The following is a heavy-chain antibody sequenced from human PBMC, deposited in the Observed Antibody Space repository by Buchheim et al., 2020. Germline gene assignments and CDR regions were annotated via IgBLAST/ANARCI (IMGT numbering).Heavy chain of an antibody. D-gene: IGHD1-26*01. CDR3: AIVPIGVGAVRFYDY. Sequence: EVQLVESGGGLVQPGGSLRLSCAASGFTFSSYEMNWVRQAPGKGLEWVSYISSSGSTIYYADSVKGRFTISRDNAKNSLYLQMNGLRAEDTAVYYCAIVPIGVGAVRFYDYWGQGTL. J-gene: IGHJ4*02. CDR2: ISSSGSTI. V-gene: IGHV3-48*03. CDR1: GFTFSSYE.